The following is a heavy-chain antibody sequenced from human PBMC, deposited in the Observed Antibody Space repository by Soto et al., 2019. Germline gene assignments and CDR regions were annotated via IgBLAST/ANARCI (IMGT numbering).Heavy chain of an antibody. Sequence: SETLSLTCTVSGGSISSSSYYWGWIRQPPGKGLEWIGSIYYSGSTYYNPSLKIRVTISVDTSKNQFSLKLSSVTAADTVVYYCARIGYYEFWSGYLRPPYYYGMDVWGQGTKVTVSS. V-gene: IGHV4-39*01. CDR2: IYYSGST. CDR1: GGSISSSSYY. J-gene: IGHJ6*02. D-gene: IGHD3-3*01. CDR3: ARIGYYEFWSGYLRPPYYYGMDV.